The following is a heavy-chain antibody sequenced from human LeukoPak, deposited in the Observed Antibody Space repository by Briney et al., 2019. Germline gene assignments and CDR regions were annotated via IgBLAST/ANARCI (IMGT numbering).Heavy chain of an antibody. D-gene: IGHD6-13*01. CDR3: AKDPEISSSWGHYYYYMDV. V-gene: IGHV3-30*18. CDR2: ISYDGSNK. Sequence: GRSLRLSCAASGFTFSSYGMHWVRQAPGKGLEWVAVISYDGSNKYYADSVKGRFTISRDNSKNTLYLQMNSLRAEDTAVYYCAKDPEISSSWGHYYYYMDVWGKGTTVTVSS. J-gene: IGHJ6*03. CDR1: GFTFSSYG.